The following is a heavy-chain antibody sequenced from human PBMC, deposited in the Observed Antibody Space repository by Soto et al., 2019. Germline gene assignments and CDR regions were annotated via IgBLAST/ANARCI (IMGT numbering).Heavy chain of an antibody. J-gene: IGHJ6*02. D-gene: IGHD5-18*01. CDR1: GGTFSSYA. Sequence: SVKVSCKASGGTFSSYAISWVRQAPGQGLEWMGGIIPIFGTANYAQKFRGRVTITADESTSTAYMELSSLRSEDTAVYYCARGGRGYSYGYGMDVWGQGTTVTVSS. V-gene: IGHV1-69*13. CDR2: IIPIFGTA. CDR3: ARGGRGYSYGYGMDV.